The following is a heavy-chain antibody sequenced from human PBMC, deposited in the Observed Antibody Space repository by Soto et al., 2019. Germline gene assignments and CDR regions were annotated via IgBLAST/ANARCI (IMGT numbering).Heavy chain of an antibody. Sequence: EVQLVESGGGLVQPGRSLRLSCAASGFTFDEYAMHWVRQAPGKGLEWGSGSSWNSGSIGYADSVKGRFNSPRDDDKNSVYQQINSLRAGGAVLYYCAGCYCSTTSYYWDYWGQGNPG. D-gene: IGHD2-2*01. J-gene: IGHJ4*01. CDR2: SSWNSGSI. CDR3: AGCYCSTTSYYWDY. V-gene: IGHV3-9*01. CDR1: GFTFDEYA.